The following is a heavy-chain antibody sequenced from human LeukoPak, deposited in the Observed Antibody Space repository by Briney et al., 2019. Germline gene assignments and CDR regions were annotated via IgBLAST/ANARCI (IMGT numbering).Heavy chain of an antibody. CDR1: GYTSTSYD. CDR2: MNPNSGNT. CDR3: ARGLSVIGDDY. J-gene: IGHJ4*02. D-gene: IGHD3-10*01. V-gene: IGHV1-8*01. Sequence: GASVKVSCKASGYTSTSYDINWVRQATGQGLEWKGWMNPNSGNTGYAQKFQGRVTMTRNTSISTAYMELSSLRSEDTAVYYCARGLSVIGDDYWGQGTLVTVSS.